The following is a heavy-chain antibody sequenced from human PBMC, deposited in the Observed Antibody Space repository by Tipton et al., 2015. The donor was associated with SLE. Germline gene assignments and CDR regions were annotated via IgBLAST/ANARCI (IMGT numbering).Heavy chain of an antibody. CDR2: IRNDGTNK. Sequence: SLRLSCAASGFTFNDYGMHWVRQSPVKGLEWLAFIRNDGTNKNYADSVKGRFTISRDNSKNTLYLQMNSLRAEDTAVYYCAKEDTAGVGMDVWGQGTTVTVSS. V-gene: IGHV3-30*02. J-gene: IGHJ6*02. CDR3: AKEDTAGVGMDV. CDR1: GFTFNDYG. D-gene: IGHD5-18*01.